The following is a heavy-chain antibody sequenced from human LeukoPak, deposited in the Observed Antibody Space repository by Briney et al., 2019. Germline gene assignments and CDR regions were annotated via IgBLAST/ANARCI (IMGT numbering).Heavy chain of an antibody. CDR3: AKIKAEGSIRRVVAGPFDY. V-gene: IGHV3-9*01. CDR1: GFTFDDYA. J-gene: IGHJ4*02. Sequence: GGSLRLSCAASGFTFDDYAMHWVRQAPGKGLEWVSGISWNSGSIGYADSVKGRFTISRDNAKNSLYLQMNSLRAEDAALYYCAKIKAEGSIRRVVAGPFDYWGQGTLVTVSS. D-gene: IGHD2-15*01. CDR2: ISWNSGSI.